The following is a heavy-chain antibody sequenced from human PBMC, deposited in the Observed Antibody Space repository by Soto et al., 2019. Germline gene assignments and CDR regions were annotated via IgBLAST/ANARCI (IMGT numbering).Heavy chain of an antibody. Sequence: PSETLSLTCTVSGGSISSYYWSWIRQPAGKGLEWIGRIYTSGSTNYNPSLKSRVTMSVDTSKNQFSLKLSSVTAADTAVYYCARGYSSGWYSYYSYGMDVWGQGTTVTVS. CDR3: ARGYSSGWYSYYSYGMDV. CDR1: GGSISSYY. J-gene: IGHJ6*02. CDR2: IYTSGST. D-gene: IGHD6-19*01. V-gene: IGHV4-4*07.